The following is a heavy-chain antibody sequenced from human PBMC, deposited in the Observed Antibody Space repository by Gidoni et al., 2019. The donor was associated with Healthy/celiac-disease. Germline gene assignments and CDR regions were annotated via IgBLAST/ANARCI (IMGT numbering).Heavy chain of an antibody. Sequence: QLQLQESAPGLVTPSETLSLTCTVSGGSIRSSSYYWGWIRQPPGKGLEWIGSIYYSGSTYYNPSLKSRVTISVDTSKNQFSLKLSSVTAADTAVYYCARLYYDFWSGYWFDPWGQGTLVTVSS. J-gene: IGHJ5*02. CDR1: GGSIRSSSYY. CDR3: ARLYYDFWSGYWFDP. CDR2: IYYSGST. V-gene: IGHV4-39*01. D-gene: IGHD3-3*01.